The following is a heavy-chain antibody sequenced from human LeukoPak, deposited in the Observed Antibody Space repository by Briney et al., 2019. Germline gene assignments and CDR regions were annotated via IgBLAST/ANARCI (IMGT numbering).Heavy chain of an antibody. J-gene: IGHJ4*02. CDR3: AVLEGYYSGSGNYS. D-gene: IGHD3-10*01. V-gene: IGHV4-4*02. Sequence: SGTLSLTCAVSGTSISNNNWWNWVRQPPGKGLEWVGDIFHTGTTNYNSSLKSRVTISLDKSKNQFSLKLTSVTAADTAVYYCAVLEGYYSGSGNYSWGQGTLVTVSS. CDR2: IFHTGTT. CDR1: GTSISNNNW.